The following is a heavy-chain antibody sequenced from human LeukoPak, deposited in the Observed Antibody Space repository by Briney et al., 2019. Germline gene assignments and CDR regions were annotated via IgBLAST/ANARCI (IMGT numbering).Heavy chain of an antibody. V-gene: IGHV1-46*01. J-gene: IGHJ6*02. CDR2: INPSGGST. CDR3: AREPGKQWLVLSYYYGMDV. D-gene: IGHD6-19*01. CDR1: GYTFTGYY. Sequence: ASVKVSCKASGYTFTGYYMHWVRQAPGQGLEWMGIINPSGGSTSYAQKFQGRVTMTRDTSTSTVYMELSSLRSEDTAVYYCAREPGKQWLVLSYYYGMDVWGQGTTVTVSS.